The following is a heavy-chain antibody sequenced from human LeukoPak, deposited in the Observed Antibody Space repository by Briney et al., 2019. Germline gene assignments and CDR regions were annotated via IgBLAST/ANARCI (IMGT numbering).Heavy chain of an antibody. J-gene: IGHJ4*02. CDR2: ISGSGGST. V-gene: IGHV3-23*01. Sequence: GGSLRLSCAASGFTFSSYAMSWVRQAPGKGLEWVSAISGSGGSTYYADSVKGRFTISRDNSKNTPYLQMNSLRAEDTAVYYCAKSPGDYVSLFDYWGQGTLVTVSS. D-gene: IGHD4-17*01. CDR1: GFTFSSYA. CDR3: AKSPGDYVSLFDY.